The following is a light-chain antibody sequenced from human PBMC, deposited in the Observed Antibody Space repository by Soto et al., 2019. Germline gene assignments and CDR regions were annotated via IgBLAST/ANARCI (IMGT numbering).Light chain of an antibody. CDR1: SSNIGAGYD. CDR2: GNN. V-gene: IGLV1-40*01. J-gene: IGLJ1*01. CDR3: QSYDSSLSAPYV. Sequence: QSALTQAPSVSGAPGQRVTISCTGSSSNIGAGYDVHWYQKAPGTAPKLLIYGNNNRPSGVPDRFSGSKSGTSASLAITGLQAEDEADYYCQSYDSSLSAPYVFGTGTKVTVL.